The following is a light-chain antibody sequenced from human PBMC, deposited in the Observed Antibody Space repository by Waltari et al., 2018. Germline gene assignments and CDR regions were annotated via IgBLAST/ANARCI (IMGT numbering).Light chain of an antibody. CDR2: EVS. CDR1: SSDLGGSNY. J-gene: IGLJ2*01. V-gene: IGLV2-14*01. CDR3: SSYTSSSTPHVV. Sequence: QSALTQPASVSGSPGQSITISCTGTSSDLGGSNYVSWYQQHPGKAPKLMIYEVSNRPSGVSNRFSGSKSGNTASLTISGLQAEDEADYYCSSYTSSSTPHVVFGGGTKLTVL.